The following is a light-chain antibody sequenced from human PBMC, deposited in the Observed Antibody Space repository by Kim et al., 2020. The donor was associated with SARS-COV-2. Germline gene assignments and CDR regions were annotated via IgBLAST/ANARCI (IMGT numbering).Light chain of an antibody. Sequence: VAPGERSILSGRASRSVSSNLAWYQQKPGQAPMLLIYGASTRATGIPARFSGSGSGTEFTLTISSLQSEDFAVYYCQQYNNLPLTFGGGTKVDIK. CDR3: QQYNNLPLT. CDR2: GAS. J-gene: IGKJ4*01. V-gene: IGKV3-15*01. CDR1: RSVSSN.